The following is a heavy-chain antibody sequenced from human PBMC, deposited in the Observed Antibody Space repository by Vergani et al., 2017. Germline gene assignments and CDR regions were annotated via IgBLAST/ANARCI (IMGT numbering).Heavy chain of an antibody. J-gene: IGHJ3*02. CDR1: GFPFSDHY. CDR3: TSCLTYSSSRYDAFDI. D-gene: IGHD6-13*01. V-gene: IGHV3-72*01. CDR2: SRNKANSYST. Sequence: EVQLVESGGGLVQPGGSLRVSCAASGFPFSDHYIDWVRQAPGKGLEWVGRSRNKANSYSTEYAASVKGRFTITSDESRNSLYLQMNSLRTEDTAVYYCTSCLTYSSSRYDAFDIWGQGAMVTVSA.